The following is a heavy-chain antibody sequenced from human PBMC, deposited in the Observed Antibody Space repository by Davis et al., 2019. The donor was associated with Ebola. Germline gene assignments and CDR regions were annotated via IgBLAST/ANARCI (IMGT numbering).Heavy chain of an antibody. D-gene: IGHD6-13*01. CDR1: GYTFTSYA. Sequence: PSVKVSCKASGYTFTSYAMHWVRQAPGQRLEWMGWINAGNGNTKYSQKFQGRVTITRDTSASTAYMELSSLRSEDTAVYYCARLGSSWYWNYWGQGTLVTVSS. CDR3: ARLGSSWYWNY. V-gene: IGHV1-3*01. CDR2: INAGNGNT. J-gene: IGHJ4*02.